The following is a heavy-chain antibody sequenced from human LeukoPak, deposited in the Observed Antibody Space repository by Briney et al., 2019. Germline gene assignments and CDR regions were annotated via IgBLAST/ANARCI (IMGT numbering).Heavy chain of an antibody. Sequence: GGSLRLSCAASGFTFSTYNMNWVRQAPGTGLEWVSSITSISTYIYYADSVKGRFTISRDNAKNSLYLQMNSLRAEDTAVYYCARGIAESYDILTGYYGGFDYWGQGTLVPVSS. D-gene: IGHD3-9*01. CDR3: ARGIAESYDILTGYYGGFDY. V-gene: IGHV3-21*01. J-gene: IGHJ4*02. CDR2: ITSISTYI. CDR1: GFTFSTYN.